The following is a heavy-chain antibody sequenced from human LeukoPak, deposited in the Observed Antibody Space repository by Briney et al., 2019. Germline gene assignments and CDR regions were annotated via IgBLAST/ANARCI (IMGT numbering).Heavy chain of an antibody. CDR2: FDPEDGET. D-gene: IGHD2-15*01. CDR3: ATDLCSGGSCYKQGDYGMDV. J-gene: IGHJ6*02. Sequence: ASVKVSCTVSGYTLTELSMHWVRQAPGKGLEWMGGFDPEDGETIYAQKFQGRVTMTEDTSTDTAYMELSSLRSEDTAVYYCATDLCSGGSCYKQGDYGMDVWGQGTTVTVSS. V-gene: IGHV1-24*01. CDR1: GYTLTELS.